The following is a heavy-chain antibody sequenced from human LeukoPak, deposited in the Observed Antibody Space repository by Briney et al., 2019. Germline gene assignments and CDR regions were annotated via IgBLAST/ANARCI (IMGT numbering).Heavy chain of an antibody. CDR3: ARGYGTYKDY. V-gene: IGHV3-74*01. Sequence: GGSLRLSCAASGLSFSSYWMHWVRQAPGKGLVWVSRIKSDGSSRSYADSVKGRFTISRDNAENTVFLQMNSLRAEDTAVYYCARGYGTYKDYWGQGTLVTVSS. J-gene: IGHJ4*02. D-gene: IGHD1-26*01. CDR1: GLSFSSYW. CDR2: IKSDGSSR.